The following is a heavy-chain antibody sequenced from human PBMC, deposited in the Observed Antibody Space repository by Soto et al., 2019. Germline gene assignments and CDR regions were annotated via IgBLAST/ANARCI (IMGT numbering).Heavy chain of an antibody. CDR3: ARHERVAARPLQCYYGMDV. J-gene: IGHJ6*02. CDR2: IYPGHSDT. D-gene: IGHD6-6*01. V-gene: IGHV5-51*01. CDR1: GYSFTSYW. Sequence: PGESLKISLKGSGYSFTSYWIDWVRQMLGKGLEWMGIIYPGHSDTRYSPSFQGQVTISADKAISTAYLQWSSLKASDTAMYYCARHERVAARPLQCYYGMDVWGQRTTVAVS.